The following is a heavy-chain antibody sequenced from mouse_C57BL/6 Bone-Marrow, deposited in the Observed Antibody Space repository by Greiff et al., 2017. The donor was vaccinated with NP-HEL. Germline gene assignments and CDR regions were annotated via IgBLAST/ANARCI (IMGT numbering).Heavy chain of an antibody. CDR3: AGKNDYDEGGYAMDY. D-gene: IGHD2-4*01. J-gene: IGHJ4*01. CDR2: IYPGGGYT. V-gene: IGHV1-63*01. CDR1: GYTFTNYW. Sequence: QVQLQQSGAELVRPGTSVKMSCKASGYTFTNYWIGWAKQRPGHGLEWIGDIYPGGGYTNYNEKFKGKATLTADKSSSTAYMQFSSLTSEDSAIYYCAGKNDYDEGGYAMDYWGQGTSVTVSS.